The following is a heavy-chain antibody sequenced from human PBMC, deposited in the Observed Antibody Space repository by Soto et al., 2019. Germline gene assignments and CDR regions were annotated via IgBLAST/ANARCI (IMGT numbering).Heavy chain of an antibody. CDR3: ARDLSGYCTGGRCSDFDY. D-gene: IGHD2-8*02. CDR1: CYTFDTCG. Sequence: ASVKVSWTTSCYTFDTCGISWVRRSPEQGLEWIGWIITYNGGTSYAQILQGRVTMTTDTSTSTVYLELRSLRSDDTAVYYCARDLSGYCTGGRCSDFDYWGQGTLVTVYS. V-gene: IGHV1-18*01. J-gene: IGHJ4*02. CDR2: IITYNGGT.